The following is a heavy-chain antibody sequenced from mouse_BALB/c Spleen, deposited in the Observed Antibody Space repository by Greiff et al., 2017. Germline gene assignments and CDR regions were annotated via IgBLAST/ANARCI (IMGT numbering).Heavy chain of an antibody. CDR2: IYPGSGST. Sequence: LKQPGSELVRPGASVKLSCKASGYTFTSYWMHWVKQRPGQGLEWIGNIYPGSGSTNYDEKFKSKATLTVDTSSSTAYMQLSSLTSEDSAVYYCTREVGGYYVAYWGQGTLVTVSA. CDR3: TREVGGYYVAY. J-gene: IGHJ3*01. D-gene: IGHD2-3*01. CDR1: GYTFTSYW. V-gene: IGHV1S22*01.